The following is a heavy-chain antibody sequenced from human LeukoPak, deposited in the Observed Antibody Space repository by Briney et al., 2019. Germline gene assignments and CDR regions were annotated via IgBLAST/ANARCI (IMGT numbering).Heavy chain of an antibody. CDR3: AKTDGYNSGVFDI. Sequence: GGSLRLSCAASGFTFDDYAMHWVRQAPGKGLEWVSGISWNSGSIGYADSVKGRFTISRDNAKNSLYLQMNSLRAEDMALYYCAKTDGYNSGVFDIWGQGTMVTVSS. J-gene: IGHJ3*02. CDR2: ISWNSGSI. D-gene: IGHD5-24*01. CDR1: GFTFDDYA. V-gene: IGHV3-9*03.